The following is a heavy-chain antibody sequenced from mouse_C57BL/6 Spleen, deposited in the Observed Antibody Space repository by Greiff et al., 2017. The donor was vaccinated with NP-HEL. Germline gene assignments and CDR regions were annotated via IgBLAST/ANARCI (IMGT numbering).Heavy chain of an antibody. J-gene: IGHJ2*01. V-gene: IGHV1-26*01. CDR3: ARGGFITTVVALDY. CDR1: GYTFTDYY. Sequence: EVQLQQSGPELVKPGASVKISCKASGYTFTDYYMNWVKQSHGKSLEWIGDINPNNGGTSYNQKFKGKATLTVDKSSSTAYMELRSLTSEDSAVYYCARGGFITTVVALDYWGQGTTLTVSS. D-gene: IGHD1-1*01. CDR2: INPNNGGT.